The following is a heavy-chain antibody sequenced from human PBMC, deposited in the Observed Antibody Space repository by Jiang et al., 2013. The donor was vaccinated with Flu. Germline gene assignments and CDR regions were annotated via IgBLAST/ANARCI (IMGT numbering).Heavy chain of an antibody. Sequence: WVSAIGTAGDTYYPGSVKGRFTISRENAKNSLYLQMNSLRAGDTAVYYCAREGYDAFDIWGQGTMVTVSS. CDR3: AREGYDAFDI. D-gene: IGHD3-22*01. V-gene: IGHV3-13*04. CDR2: IGTAGDT. J-gene: IGHJ3*02.